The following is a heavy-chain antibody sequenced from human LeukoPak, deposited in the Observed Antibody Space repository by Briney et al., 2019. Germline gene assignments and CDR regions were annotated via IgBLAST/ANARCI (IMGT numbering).Heavy chain of an antibody. CDR3: ARGTMVRGVIRDAYDY. V-gene: IGHV3-21*04. CDR1: GFTFSSYS. Sequence: GGSLRLSCAASGFTFSSYSMNWVRQAPGKGLEWVSSISSSSYIYYADSVKGRFTISRDNAKNSLYLQMNSLRAEDTAVYYCARGTMVRGVIRDAYDYWGQGTLVTVSS. J-gene: IGHJ4*02. D-gene: IGHD3-10*01. CDR2: ISSSSYI.